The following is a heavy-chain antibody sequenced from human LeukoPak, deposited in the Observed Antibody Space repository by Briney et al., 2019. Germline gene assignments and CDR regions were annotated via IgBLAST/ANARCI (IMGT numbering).Heavy chain of an antibody. CDR2: INHSGST. Sequence: SETLSLTCAVYGGSFSGYYWSWIRQPPGKGLEWIGEINHSGSTNYNPSLKSRVTISVDTSKNQFSLKLSSVTAADTAVYYCARGMVVPAANYYYYYYMDVWGKGTTVTVSS. J-gene: IGHJ6*03. V-gene: IGHV4-34*01. CDR1: GGSFSGYY. D-gene: IGHD2-2*01. CDR3: ARGMVVPAANYYYYYYMDV.